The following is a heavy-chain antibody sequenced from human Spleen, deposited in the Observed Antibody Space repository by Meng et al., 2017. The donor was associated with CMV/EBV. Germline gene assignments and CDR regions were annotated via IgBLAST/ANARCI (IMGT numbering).Heavy chain of an antibody. J-gene: IGHJ6*02. V-gene: IGHV3-21*01. CDR3: ARDRLPEEGMDV. Sequence: GGSLRLSCAASGLTFSTSRVNWVRQAPGKGLEWVSCISSSSDNYIQNADAVKGRFTISRDNAKNALYLQKNSLRAEDTAVYYCARDRLPEEGMDVWGQGTTVTVSS. CDR2: ISSSSDNYI. CDR1: GLTFSTSR.